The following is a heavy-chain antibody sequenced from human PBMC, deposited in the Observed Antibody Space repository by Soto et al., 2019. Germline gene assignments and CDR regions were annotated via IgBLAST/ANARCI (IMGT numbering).Heavy chain of an antibody. Sequence: QVQLVESGGGLVKPEGSLRLSCAASGFTFSAYYMSWIRQAPGKGLEWVSYISDSGSLTHYGDSVKGRFTISRDNAKASLCLQMDSLRAEDTAIYYCARALVLGVGALSQWGQGTLVTVSS. V-gene: IGHV3-11*01. CDR1: GFTFSAYY. D-gene: IGHD1-26*01. CDR2: ISDSGSLT. J-gene: IGHJ4*02. CDR3: ARALVLGVGALSQ.